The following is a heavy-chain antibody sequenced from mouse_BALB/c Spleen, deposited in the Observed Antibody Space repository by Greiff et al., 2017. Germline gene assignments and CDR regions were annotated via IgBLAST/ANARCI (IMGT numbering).Heavy chain of an antibody. CDR1: GFTFSNFG. V-gene: IGHV5-17*02. CDR2: ISSGSSTI. Sequence: EVQLQQSGGGLVQPGGSRKLSCAASGFTFSNFGMHWVRQAPEKGLEWVAYISSGSSTIYYADSVKGRFTMSRDNPKNTLFLQMTSLRSEDTAIYYCARSITGTNFDSWGQGTTLTVSS. D-gene: IGHD4-1*01. CDR3: ARSITGTNFDS. J-gene: IGHJ2*01.